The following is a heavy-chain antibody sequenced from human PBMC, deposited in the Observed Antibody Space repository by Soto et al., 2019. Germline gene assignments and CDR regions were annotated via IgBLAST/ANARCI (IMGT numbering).Heavy chain of an antibody. CDR2: INHSGST. CDR1: GGSFSGYY. CDR3: ARTHNWNYYYYYGMDV. J-gene: IGHJ6*02. Sequence: SETLSLTCAVYGGSFSGYYWSWIRQPPGKGLEWIGEINHSGSTNYNPSLKSRVTISVDTSKNQFSLKLSSVTAADTAVYYCARTHNWNYYYYYGMDVWGQGTKVTVSS. V-gene: IGHV4-34*01. D-gene: IGHD1-20*01.